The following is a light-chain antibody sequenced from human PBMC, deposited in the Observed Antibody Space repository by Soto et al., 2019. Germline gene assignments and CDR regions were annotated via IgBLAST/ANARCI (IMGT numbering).Light chain of an antibody. CDR1: QSVTRDS. Sequence: EVVLPQSPATLSLSPGESATLSCRASQSVTRDSLAWYQQKPGHSPRLLISGASSRATGIPDRFSGGGSGTDFIFNISSLQPEDFAMEYCLHYGTAQWTFGQGTKV. J-gene: IGKJ1*01. CDR2: GAS. V-gene: IGKV3-20*01. CDR3: LHYGTAQWT.